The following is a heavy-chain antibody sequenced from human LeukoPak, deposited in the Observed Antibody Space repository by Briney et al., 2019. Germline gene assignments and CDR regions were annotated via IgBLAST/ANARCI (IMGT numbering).Heavy chain of an antibody. Sequence: GASVKVSCKASGYTFNHHGISWVRQAPGQGLEWMGWIGCNNGDTMYAQNVQGRVTMTTDTSTRTAYIELRSLRSDDTAMYYCARDPSNSSGYHAHFDSWGQGTLVTVSS. J-gene: IGHJ4*02. D-gene: IGHD3-22*01. CDR2: IGCNNGDT. V-gene: IGHV1-18*01. CDR1: GYTFNHHG. CDR3: ARDPSNSSGYHAHFDS.